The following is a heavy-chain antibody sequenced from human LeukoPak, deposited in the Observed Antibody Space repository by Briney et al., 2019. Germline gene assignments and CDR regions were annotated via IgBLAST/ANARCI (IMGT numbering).Heavy chain of an antibody. CDR1: GFTFSSYE. D-gene: IGHD3-10*02. CDR2: ISSSGSTI. Sequence: GGSLRLSCAASGFTFSSYEMNWVRQAPGKGLEWVSYISSSGSTIYYADSVKGRFTISGDNAKNSLYLQMNSLRAEDTAVYYCAELGITMIGGVWGKGTTVTTSS. CDR3: AELGITMIGGV. J-gene: IGHJ6*04. V-gene: IGHV3-48*03.